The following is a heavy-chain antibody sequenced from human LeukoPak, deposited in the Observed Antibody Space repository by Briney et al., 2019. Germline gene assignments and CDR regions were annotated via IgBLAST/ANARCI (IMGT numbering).Heavy chain of an antibody. Sequence: PGRSLRLSCAASGFTFSSYGMHWVRQAPGKGLEWVAVIWYDGSNKYYADSVKGRFTISRDNSKNTLYLQMNSLRAEDTAVYYCSSDSSGLVAFDIWGQGTMVTVSS. J-gene: IGHJ3*02. V-gene: IGHV3-33*01. D-gene: IGHD3-22*01. CDR1: GFTFSSYG. CDR3: SSDSSGLVAFDI. CDR2: IWYDGSNK.